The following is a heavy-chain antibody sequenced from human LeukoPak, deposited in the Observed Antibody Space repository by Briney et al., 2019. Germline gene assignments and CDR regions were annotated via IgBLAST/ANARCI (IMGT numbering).Heavy chain of an antibody. CDR3: AREGPRGNSQFDY. J-gene: IGHJ4*02. D-gene: IGHD2/OR15-2a*01. V-gene: IGHV3-30*03. Sequence: GGSLRLSCAASGFTFSSYGMHWVRQAPGKGLEWVAVISYDGSNKYYTDSVKGRFTISRDNSKNTLYLEMNSLRAEDTAIYYCAREGPRGNSQFDYWGQGTLVTVSS. CDR1: GFTFSSYG. CDR2: ISYDGSNK.